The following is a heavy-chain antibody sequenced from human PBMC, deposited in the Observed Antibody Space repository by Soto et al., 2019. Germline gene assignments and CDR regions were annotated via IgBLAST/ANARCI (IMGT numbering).Heavy chain of an antibody. V-gene: IGHV4-39*01. CDR1: GDSIISSDFY. CDR3: ARHSLALRKNNWFDP. D-gene: IGHD3-3*02. CDR2: IFYLGSS. Sequence: PSETLSLTCTVSGDSIISSDFYWGWVRQPPGKGLEWIGSIFYLGSSYYNPSLKSRVIMSVDTSKNQFSLRLRSVTAADTALYFCARHSLALRKNNWFDPWGQGIMVTV. J-gene: IGHJ5*02.